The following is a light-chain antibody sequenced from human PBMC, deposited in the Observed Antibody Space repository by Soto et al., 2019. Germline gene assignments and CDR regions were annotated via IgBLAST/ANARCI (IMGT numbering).Light chain of an antibody. Sequence: QSALTQPASVSGSPGQSITISCTGTISDLGGYNYVSWYQQHPGKAPKLMIYEVSNRPSGVSNRFSASKSGKTVSLTISGLQSEDEADYYCSAYTSTNTLVFGGGTKLTVL. V-gene: IGLV2-14*01. J-gene: IGLJ3*02. CDR1: ISDLGGYNY. CDR3: SAYTSTNTLV. CDR2: EVS.